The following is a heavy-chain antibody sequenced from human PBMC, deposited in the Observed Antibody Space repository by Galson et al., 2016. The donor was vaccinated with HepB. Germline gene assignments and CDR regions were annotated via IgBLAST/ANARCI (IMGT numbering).Heavy chain of an antibody. CDR3: ARDKSSGYSDAFDM. V-gene: IGHV3-21*01. D-gene: IGHD3-22*01. J-gene: IGHJ3*02. CDR1: GFTLSSYR. CDR2: ISRGGTYK. Sequence: SLRLSCAASGFTLSSYRINWVRQAPGKGLEWVSSISRGGTYKYYAVSVEGRLTISRDNAKNSLYLQMNSLRAEDTAVYFCARDKSSGYSDAFDMWGQGTMVTVSS.